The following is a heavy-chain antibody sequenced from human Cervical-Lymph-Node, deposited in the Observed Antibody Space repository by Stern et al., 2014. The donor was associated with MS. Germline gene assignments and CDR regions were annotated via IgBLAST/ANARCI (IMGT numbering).Heavy chain of an antibody. CDR3: AKGGSGSYVD. V-gene: IGHV3-30*04. CDR2: ISYDERDR. CDR1: GFVFRSYA. D-gene: IGHD1-26*01. J-gene: IGHJ4*02. Sequence: VQLVESGGGVVQPGRSLRLSCAASGFVFRSYALHWVRQAPGKGLECVALISYDERDRSCTTSVKSRFTISRDNSNNTVDLEMNSLRLEDTAVYYCAKGGSGSYVDWGQGSLVTVSS.